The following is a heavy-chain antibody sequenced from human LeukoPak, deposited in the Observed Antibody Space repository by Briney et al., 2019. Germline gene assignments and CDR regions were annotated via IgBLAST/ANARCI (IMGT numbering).Heavy chain of an antibody. J-gene: IGHJ3*01. CDR3: TRGGYGSNYGAFDV. CDR1: GFSFSSYW. CDR2: ISGDGYST. V-gene: IGHV3-74*01. D-gene: IGHD4/OR15-4a*01. Sequence: GGSLRLSCVASGFSFSSYWMHWVRQAPGKGLMWISRISGDGYSTDYADSVKGRFTTSRDNGKDTVYLQMNSLGVEDTALYYCTRGGYGSNYGAFDVWAKGQWSPSLQ.